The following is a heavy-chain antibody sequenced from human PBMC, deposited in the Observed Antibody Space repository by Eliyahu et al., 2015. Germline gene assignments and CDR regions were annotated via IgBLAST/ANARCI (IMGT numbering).Heavy chain of an antibody. V-gene: IGHV4-59*02. Sequence: QVQLQESGPGLVKPSETLSLTCSVSGXXVNTYYWXWIRQPPGKGLEWIGYIYYSGSTNYNPSLKSRATISVDTSKNQFSLKLNSVTAADTAVYYCARDSSGWYGAIDFWGQGTLVTVSS. CDR1: GXXVNTYY. D-gene: IGHD6-19*01. CDR2: IYYSGST. J-gene: IGHJ4*02. CDR3: ARDSSGWYGAIDF.